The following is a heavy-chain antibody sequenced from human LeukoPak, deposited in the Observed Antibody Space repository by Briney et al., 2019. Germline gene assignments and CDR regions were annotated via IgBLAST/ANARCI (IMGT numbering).Heavy chain of an antibody. CDR3: ARRTDFWSGYMNDY. D-gene: IGHD3-3*01. CDR2: MYYSGST. J-gene: IGHJ4*02. Sequence: SETLSLTCTVSGGSISSGVYYWSWIRQHPGKGLEWIGYMYYSGSTYYNPSLKSRVTISVDTSKNQFSLKLSSVTAADTAVYYCARRTDFWSGYMNDYWSQGTLVTVSS. V-gene: IGHV4-31*03. CDR1: GGSISSGVYY.